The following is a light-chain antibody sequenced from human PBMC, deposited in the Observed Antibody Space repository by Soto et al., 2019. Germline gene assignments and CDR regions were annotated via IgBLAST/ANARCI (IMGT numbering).Light chain of an antibody. V-gene: IGKV1-5*01. CDR2: HAS. J-gene: IGKJ1*01. Sequence: DIHMTHSPSSLSASVGDGFTSTCRASQNISSSFNWYQQKPGKAPRLLIYHASNLQSGVPSRFSGSGSGTEFTLTISSLQPDDFATYYCQQYNSYSFGQGTKVDIK. CDR3: QQYNSYS. CDR1: QNISSS.